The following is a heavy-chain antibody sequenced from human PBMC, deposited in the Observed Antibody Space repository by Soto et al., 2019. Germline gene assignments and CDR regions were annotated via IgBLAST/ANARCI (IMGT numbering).Heavy chain of an antibody. CDR1: GFSFSTYA. V-gene: IGHV3-30-3*01. J-gene: IGHJ4*02. CDR2: ISNGGSKR. CDR3: ARSIAVAGLDY. D-gene: IGHD6-19*01. Sequence: GGSLRLSCATSGFSFSTYAIHWVRQAPCKGLDWVAVISNGGSKRYYAQSVKGRFTISRDNSNNTVDLQMNSLRAEDTALYYCARSIAVAGLDYWGPGTLVTVSS.